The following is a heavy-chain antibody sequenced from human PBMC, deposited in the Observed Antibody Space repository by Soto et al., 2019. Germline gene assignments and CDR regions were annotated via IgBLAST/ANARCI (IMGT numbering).Heavy chain of an antibody. V-gene: IGHV3-23*05. CDR2: IDSDGTDT. Sequence: PGGSLSLSCEASGFTFYTYAMIWVRQAPGKGLEWVTAIDSDGTDTYYADFVKGPFTVSRDNSKNTLYLQMRSLTAEDTALYYCAKGRLAVGSDWFDSWGPGTLVTVSS. J-gene: IGHJ5*01. D-gene: IGHD1-26*01. CDR3: AKGRLAVGSDWFDS. CDR1: GFTFYTYA.